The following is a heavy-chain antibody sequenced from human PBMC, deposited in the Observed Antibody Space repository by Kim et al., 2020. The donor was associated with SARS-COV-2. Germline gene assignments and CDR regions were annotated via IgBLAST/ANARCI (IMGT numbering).Heavy chain of an antibody. D-gene: IGHD2-15*01. CDR2: ISAYNGNT. CDR3: ARALAGYCSGGSCPYYFDY. J-gene: IGHJ4*02. CDR1: GYTFTSYG. Sequence: ASVKVSCKASGYTFTSYGISWVRQAPGQGLEWMGWISAYNGNTNYAQKLQGRVTMTTDTSTSTAYMELRSLRSDDTAVYYCARALAGYCSGGSCPYYFDYWGQGTLVTVSS. V-gene: IGHV1-18*04.